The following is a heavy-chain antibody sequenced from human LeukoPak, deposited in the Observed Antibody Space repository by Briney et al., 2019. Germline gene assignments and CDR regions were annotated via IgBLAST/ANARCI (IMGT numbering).Heavy chain of an antibody. CDR1: GGTFSSYA. V-gene: IGHV1-69*04. J-gene: IGHJ6*02. Sequence: SVKVSCKASGGTFSSYAISWVRQAPGQGLEWMGRIIPILGIANYAQKSQGRVTITADKSTSTAYMELSSLRSGDTAVYYCARLWFGELNGMDVWGQGTTVTVSS. CDR2: IIPILGIA. CDR3: ARLWFGELNGMDV. D-gene: IGHD3-10*01.